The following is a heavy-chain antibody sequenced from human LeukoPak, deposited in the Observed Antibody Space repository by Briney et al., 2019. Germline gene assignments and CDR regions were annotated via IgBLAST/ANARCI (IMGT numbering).Heavy chain of an antibody. CDR2: INSDGSST. V-gene: IGHV3-74*01. J-gene: IGHJ4*02. CDR1: GFTFSSYW. D-gene: IGHD2-2*01. CDR3: ARGLVVVPAAMMY. Sequence: TGGSLRLSCAASGFTFSSYWMHWVRQAPGKGLVWVSRINSDGSSTSYADSVKGRFTISRDNAKSTLYLQMNSLRAEDTAVYYCARGLVVVPAAMMYWGQGTLVTVSS.